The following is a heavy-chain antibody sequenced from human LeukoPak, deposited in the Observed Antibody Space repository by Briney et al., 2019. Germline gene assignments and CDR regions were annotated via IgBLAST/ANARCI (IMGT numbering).Heavy chain of an antibody. CDR2: ITTSDTTI. J-gene: IGHJ3*02. V-gene: IGHV3-11*04. Sequence: GGSLRLSCAASGFTFSDYYMSWIRQAPGMGLEWVSYITTSDTTIYYADSVKGRFTISRVNAKNSLYLQMNSLRAEDTAVYYCARHAGSYAFDIWGQGTMVTVSS. CDR3: ARHAGSYAFDI. CDR1: GFTFSDYY. D-gene: IGHD1-14*01.